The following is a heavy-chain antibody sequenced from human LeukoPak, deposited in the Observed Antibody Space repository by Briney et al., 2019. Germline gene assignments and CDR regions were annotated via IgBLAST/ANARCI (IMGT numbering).Heavy chain of an antibody. V-gene: IGHV3-30*18. J-gene: IGHJ4*02. CDR3: AKSDDYGASGDY. CDR2: ISYDGSNK. D-gene: IGHD4-17*01. Sequence: GRSLRLSCAASGFTFSNYGIHWVRQAPGKGLEWVAVISYDGSNKYYADSVKGRFTISRDNSKKTLYLQMNSLRAEDTAVYYCAKSDDYGASGDYWGQGTLVTVSS. CDR1: GFTFSNYG.